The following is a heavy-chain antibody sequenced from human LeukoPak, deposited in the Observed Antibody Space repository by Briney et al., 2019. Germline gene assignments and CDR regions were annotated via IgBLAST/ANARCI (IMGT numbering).Heavy chain of an antibody. Sequence: PGGSLRLSCATSGFTFSSYEMNWVRQAPGKGLEWVSFISHSGSIIDYADSVKGRFTISRDNAKNSLYLQMDSLRAEDTAVYYCARGRANWGPERYFDLWGRGTLVTVSS. CDR2: ISHSGSII. V-gene: IGHV3-48*03. CDR3: ARGRANWGPERYFDL. D-gene: IGHD7-27*01. J-gene: IGHJ2*01. CDR1: GFTFSSYE.